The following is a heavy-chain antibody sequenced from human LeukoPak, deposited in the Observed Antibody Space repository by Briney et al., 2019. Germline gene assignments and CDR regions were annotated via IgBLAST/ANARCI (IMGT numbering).Heavy chain of an antibody. J-gene: IGHJ4*02. Sequence: PSQTLSLTCTVSGGSISSGSYYWSWIRQPAGKGLEWIGSIYYSGSTYYNPSLKSRVTISVDTSKNQFSLKLSSVTAADTAVYYCARGIAAAGFDYWGQGTLVTVSS. V-gene: IGHV4-30-2*03. D-gene: IGHD6-13*01. CDR2: IYYSGST. CDR1: GGSISSGSYY. CDR3: ARGIAAAGFDY.